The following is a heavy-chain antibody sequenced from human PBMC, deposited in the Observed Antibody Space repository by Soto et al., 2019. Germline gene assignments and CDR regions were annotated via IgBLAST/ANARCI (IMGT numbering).Heavy chain of an antibody. CDR3: ARPGLPARYNYGMDV. V-gene: IGHV3-30-3*01. CDR2: ISYDGINK. CDR1: GFTFYDYA. D-gene: IGHD6-25*01. Sequence: QRLACAASGFTFYDYAMHWVRQAPGKGLEWVATISYDGINKYYGDSVKGRLTISRDNSKNTVYVQMKSLRPEDTAVYYCARPGLPARYNYGMDVRGLGTTVPV. J-gene: IGHJ6*01.